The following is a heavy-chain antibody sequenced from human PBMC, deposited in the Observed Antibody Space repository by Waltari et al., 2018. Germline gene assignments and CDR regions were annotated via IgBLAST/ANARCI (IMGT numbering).Heavy chain of an antibody. CDR1: GYTFTAYY. V-gene: IGHV1-2*02. Sequence: QVQPVQSGAEVKKPGASVKISCKASGYTFTAYYMHWVRRAPGQGLGWMGWVNPKSGSTRFAQKFEGRVTMTSDTSIKTAYMELRTLRSDDTAVYYCAREGGGSTWFDYWGQGTLVTVSS. D-gene: IGHD6-13*01. J-gene: IGHJ4*02. CDR2: VNPKSGST. CDR3: AREGGGSTWFDY.